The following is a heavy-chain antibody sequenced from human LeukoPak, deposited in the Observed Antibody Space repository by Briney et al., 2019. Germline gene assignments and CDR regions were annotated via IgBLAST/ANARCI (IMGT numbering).Heavy chain of an antibody. D-gene: IGHD1-26*01. CDR2: ISAYNGNT. CDR3: ARAGYSRFVDDLDY. CDR1: GYIFTNYG. J-gene: IGHJ4*02. Sequence: GASVKVSCKTSGYIFTNYGINWVRQAPGQGLEWMGWISAYNGNTKYTQKLQDRVTMTTDSSTSTAYMELKTLRFDDTAVYFCARAGYSRFVDDLDYWGQGTLVIVSS. V-gene: IGHV1-18*01.